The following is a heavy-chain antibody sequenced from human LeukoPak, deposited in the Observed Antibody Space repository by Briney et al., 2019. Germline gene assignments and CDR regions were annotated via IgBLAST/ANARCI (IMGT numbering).Heavy chain of an antibody. CDR3: ARDTSGSHGSYYFDY. D-gene: IGHD1-26*01. Sequence: SETLSLTCTVSGGSISGFYWSWIRQPPGKGLEWIAYIYYGGITNYNPSLKSRVTISVDTSKSQFSLKLSSVTAADTAVYYCARDTSGSHGSYYFDYWGQGTLVTVSS. J-gene: IGHJ4*02. CDR2: IYYGGIT. CDR1: GGSISGFY. V-gene: IGHV4-59*01.